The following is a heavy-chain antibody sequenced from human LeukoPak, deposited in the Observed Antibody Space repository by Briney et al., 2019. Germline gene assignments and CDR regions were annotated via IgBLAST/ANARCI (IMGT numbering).Heavy chain of an antibody. CDR1: GFTFSDYF. Sequence: TGGSLRLSCAASGFTFSDYFMTWIRQTPGKGLEWLSYISSSGSTIYYADSVKGRFTISRDNAKNSLYLQMNSLTAEDTAVYYCARGGDGYAIGGYWGQGTLVTVSS. CDR2: ISSSGSTI. CDR3: ARGGDGYAIGGY. J-gene: IGHJ4*02. D-gene: IGHD5-24*01. V-gene: IGHV3-11*04.